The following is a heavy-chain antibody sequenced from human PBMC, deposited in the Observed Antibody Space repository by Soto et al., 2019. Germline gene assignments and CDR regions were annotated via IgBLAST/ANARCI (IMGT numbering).Heavy chain of an antibody. CDR3: ARGGKGYCSGGSCVDYYYYYGMDV. J-gene: IGHJ6*02. CDR1: GGSISSGGYY. D-gene: IGHD2-15*01. CDR2: IYYSGST. V-gene: IGHV4-31*03. Sequence: SETLSLTCTVSGGSISSGGYYWSWIRQHPGKGLEWIGYIYYSGSTYYNPSLKSRVTISVDTSKNQFSLKLSSVTAADTAVYYCARGGKGYCSGGSCVDYYYYYGMDVWGQGTTVTVSS.